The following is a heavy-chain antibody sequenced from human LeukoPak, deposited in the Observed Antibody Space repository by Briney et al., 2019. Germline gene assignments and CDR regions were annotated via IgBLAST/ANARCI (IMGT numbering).Heavy chain of an antibody. CDR2: FYTGGST. CDR3: ATVEVGTVDVFDI. V-gene: IGHV4-4*07. J-gene: IGHJ3*02. CDR1: GGSVTNYH. D-gene: IGHD1-26*01. Sequence: SETLSLTCTVSGGSVTNYHWSWTRHPAGKGRRWIARFYTGGSTTYNPSLNGRATMSVDTSMNHFSLKLTSVTAADTAIYYCATVEVGTVDVFDIWGQGTMVTVSS.